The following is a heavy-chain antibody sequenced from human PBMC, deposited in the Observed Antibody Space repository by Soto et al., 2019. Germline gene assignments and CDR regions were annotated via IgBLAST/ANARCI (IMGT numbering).Heavy chain of an antibody. D-gene: IGHD2-21*01. J-gene: IGHJ4*02. CDR1: GFTISTFA. Sequence: GGSLRLSCAASGFTISTFAMTWVRQAPGKGLESVCGMTGSGATIHYADSVRGRFTISKDNSKNVLFLQMDYLRDEDTAIYYCAKDAVYNDGLWLMDSWGQGTLVTVSA. CDR2: MTGSGATI. V-gene: IGHV3-23*01. CDR3: AKDAVYNDGLWLMDS.